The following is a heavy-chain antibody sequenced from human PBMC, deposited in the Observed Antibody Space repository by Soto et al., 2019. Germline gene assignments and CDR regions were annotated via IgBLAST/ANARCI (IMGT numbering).Heavy chain of an antibody. J-gene: IGHJ6*01. V-gene: IGHV3-33*01. CDR2: IWYDGSNK. D-gene: IGHD7-27*01. CDR1: GFTFSSYG. Sequence: SLRLSCAASGFTFSSYGMHWVRQAPGKGLEWVAVIWYDGSNKYYADSVKGRFTISRDNSKNTLYLQMNSLRAEDTAVYYCARDLGIGYYYYGMDVWGQGTTVTVSS. CDR3: ARDLGIGYYYYGMDV.